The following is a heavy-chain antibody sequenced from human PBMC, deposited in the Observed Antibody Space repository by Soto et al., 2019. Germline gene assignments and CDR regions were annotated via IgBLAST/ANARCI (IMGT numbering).Heavy chain of an antibody. D-gene: IGHD3-22*01. Sequence: TVIGGYIRSLDWSWIRKTPKKGLERIGYIYYSGSTNYTPSLKSRVTISVDTSKNQFSLKLSSVTAADTAVYYCSRSGWSGATYYYDSSGYYYDYWGQGTLVTVSS. J-gene: IGHJ4*02. CDR1: GGYIRSLD. CDR3: SRSGWSGATYYYDSSGYYYDY. CDR2: IYYSGST. V-gene: IGHV4-59*08.